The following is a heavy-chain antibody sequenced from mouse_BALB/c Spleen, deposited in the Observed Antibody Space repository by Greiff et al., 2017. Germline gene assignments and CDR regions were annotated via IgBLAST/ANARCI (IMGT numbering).Heavy chain of an antibody. V-gene: IGHV2-9*02. CDR1: GFSLTSYG. CDR2: IWAGGST. J-gene: IGHJ3*01. CDR3: ARPTAPSY. D-gene: IGHD1-2*01. Sequence: QVQLKESGPGLVAPSQSLSITCTVSGFSLTSYGVHWVRQHPGKGLEWLGVIWAGGSTNYNSALMSRLSISKDNSKSQVFLKMNSLQTDDTAMYYCARPTAPSYWGQGTLVTVSA.